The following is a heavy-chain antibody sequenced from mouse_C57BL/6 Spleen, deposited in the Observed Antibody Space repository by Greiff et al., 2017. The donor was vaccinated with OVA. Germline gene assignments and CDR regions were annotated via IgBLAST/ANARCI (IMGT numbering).Heavy chain of an antibody. J-gene: IGHJ2*01. D-gene: IGHD2-3*01. CDR3: ASYDGYYGYFDY. Sequence: VQLQQPGAELVKPGASVKLSCKASGYTFTSYWMHWVKQRPGQGLEWIGMIHPNSGSTNYNEKFKSKATLTVDKSSSTAYMQLSSLTSEDSAVYYCASYDGYYGYFDYWGQGTTLTVSS. CDR1: GYTFTSYW. CDR2: IHPNSGST. V-gene: IGHV1-64*01.